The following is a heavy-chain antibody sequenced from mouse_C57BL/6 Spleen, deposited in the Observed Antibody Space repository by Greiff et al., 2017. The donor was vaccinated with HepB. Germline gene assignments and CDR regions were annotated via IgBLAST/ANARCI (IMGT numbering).Heavy chain of an antibody. CDR1: GYTFTDYE. D-gene: IGHD2-4*01. V-gene: IGHV1-15*01. J-gene: IGHJ3*01. CDR2: IDPETGGT. CDR3: TRSYYYDYDGGFAY. Sequence: QVQLQQSGAELVRPGASVTLSCKASGYTFTDYEMHWVKQTPVHGLEWIGAIDPETGGTAYNQKFKGKAILTADKSSSTAYMELRSLTSEDSAVYYCTRSYYYDYDGGFAYWGQGTLVTVSA.